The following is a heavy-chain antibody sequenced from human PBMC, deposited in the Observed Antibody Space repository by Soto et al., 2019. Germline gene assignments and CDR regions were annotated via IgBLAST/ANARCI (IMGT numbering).Heavy chain of an antibody. V-gene: IGHV4-39*01. CDR2: IYYSGST. J-gene: IGHJ3*02. CDR3: AGGVRYFDWSYAFDI. Sequence: SETLSLTCAVSGGSISSSSYYWGWIRQPPGKGLEWIGSIYYSGSTYYNPSLKSRVTISVDTSKNQFSLKLSSVTAADTAVYYCAGGVRYFDWSYAFDIWGQGTMVTVSS. CDR1: GGSISSSSYY. D-gene: IGHD3-9*01.